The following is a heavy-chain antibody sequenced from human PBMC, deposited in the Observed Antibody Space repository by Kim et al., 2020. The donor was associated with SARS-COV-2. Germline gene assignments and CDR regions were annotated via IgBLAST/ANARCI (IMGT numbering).Heavy chain of an antibody. J-gene: IGHJ4*02. CDR3: ARGTNFDF. CDR1: GFTFITYW. Sequence: GGSLRLSCAVSGFTFITYWMSWVRQAPGKGLEWVASIKQAGSEKFYVDSVKGRFTISRDNAKSSVYLQMNSLRAEDTAVYFCARGTNFDFWGQGTLVTVS. V-gene: IGHV3-7*01. CDR2: IKQAGSEK.